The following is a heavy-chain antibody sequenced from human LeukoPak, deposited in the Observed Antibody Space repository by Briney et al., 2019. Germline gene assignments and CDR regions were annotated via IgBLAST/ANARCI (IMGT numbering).Heavy chain of an antibody. Sequence: PSETLSLTCTVSGDSISSSSYYWGWIRQPPGKGLEWIGNVYNSGNTYYNPSLKSRVTISVDTSKNQFSLKLRSVTAADTAVYYCARALPADRYNWLDPWGQGTLVTVSS. D-gene: IGHD2-2*01. CDR2: VYNSGNT. CDR3: ARALPADRYNWLDP. J-gene: IGHJ5*02. CDR1: GDSISSSSYY. V-gene: IGHV4-39*01.